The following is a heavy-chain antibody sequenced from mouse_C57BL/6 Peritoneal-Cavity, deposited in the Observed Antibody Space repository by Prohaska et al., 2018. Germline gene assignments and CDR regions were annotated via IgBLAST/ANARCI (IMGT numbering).Heavy chain of an antibody. CDR3: AREPRGYYAMDY. Sequence: GKATLTADKSSSTAYMQLSSLTSEDSAVYFCAREPRGYYAMDYWGQGTSVTVSS. J-gene: IGHJ4*01. V-gene: IGHV1-80*01.